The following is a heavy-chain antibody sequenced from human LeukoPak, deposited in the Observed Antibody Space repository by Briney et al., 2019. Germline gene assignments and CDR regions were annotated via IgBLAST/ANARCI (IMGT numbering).Heavy chain of an antibody. Sequence: PGGSLRLSCAASGFTFDDYGMSWVRQAPGKGLEWVSGINWNGGSTGYADSVKGCFTISRDNAQNSLYLQMNSLRAEDTALYYCARDPGIAAAEDDYWGQGTLVTVSS. J-gene: IGHJ4*02. D-gene: IGHD6-13*01. CDR2: INWNGGST. CDR1: GFTFDDYG. V-gene: IGHV3-20*04. CDR3: ARDPGIAAAEDDY.